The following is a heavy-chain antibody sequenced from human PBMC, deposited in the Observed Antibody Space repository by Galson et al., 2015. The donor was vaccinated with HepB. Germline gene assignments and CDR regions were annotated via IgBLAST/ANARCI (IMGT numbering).Heavy chain of an antibody. CDR1: GFTFSSYG. CDR3: ARVLSSWYPYYYYYGMDV. CDR2: IWYDGSNK. J-gene: IGHJ6*02. D-gene: IGHD6-13*01. V-gene: IGHV3-33*01. Sequence: SLRLSCAASGFTFSSYGMHWVRQAPGKGLEWVAVIWYDGSNKYYADSVKGRFTISRDNSKNTLYLQMNSLRAEDTAVYYCARVLSSWYPYYYYYGMDVWGQGTTVTVSS.